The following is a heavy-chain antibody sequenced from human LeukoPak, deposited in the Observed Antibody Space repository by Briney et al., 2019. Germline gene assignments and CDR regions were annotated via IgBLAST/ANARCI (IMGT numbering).Heavy chain of an antibody. CDR1: GGSFSGYY. Sequence: SETLSLTCAVYGGSFSGYYWSWIRQPPGKGLEWIGEINHSGSTNYNPSLKSRVTISVDTSKNQLSLKLSSVTAADTAVYYCARLKPAAAGTVWGQGTLVTVSS. D-gene: IGHD6-13*01. V-gene: IGHV4-34*01. CDR2: INHSGST. CDR3: ARLKPAAAGTV. J-gene: IGHJ4*02.